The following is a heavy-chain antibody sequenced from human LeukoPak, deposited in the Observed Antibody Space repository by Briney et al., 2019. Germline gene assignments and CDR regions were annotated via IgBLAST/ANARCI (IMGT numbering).Heavy chain of an antibody. Sequence: ASVKVSCKASGYTFTGYYMHWVRQAPGQGLEWMGWINPNSGGTNHAQKFQGRVTMTRDTSITTAYMELSRLRFDDTAVYYCALIWSGYSYFDYWGQGTLVTVSS. V-gene: IGHV1-2*02. CDR1: GYTFTGYY. J-gene: IGHJ4*02. D-gene: IGHD3-3*01. CDR2: INPNSGGT. CDR3: ALIWSGYSYFDY.